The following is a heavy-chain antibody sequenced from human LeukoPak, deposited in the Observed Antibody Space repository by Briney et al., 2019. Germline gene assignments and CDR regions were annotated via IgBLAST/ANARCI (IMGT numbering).Heavy chain of an antibody. V-gene: IGHV4-61*02. CDR1: GGSISSVSYY. Sequence: SETLSLTCTVSGGSISSVSYYGSWIRQPAGKGVEWIVGIYSSGSTNYNPSLKSRVTIAVDTSKNQFSLNLGAATAADTAVYYCARDNARGGSFSDYLRYFHHWGQGTLVTVSS. CDR2: IYSSGST. CDR3: ARDNARGGSFSDYLRYFHH. J-gene: IGHJ1*01. D-gene: IGHD5/OR15-5a*01.